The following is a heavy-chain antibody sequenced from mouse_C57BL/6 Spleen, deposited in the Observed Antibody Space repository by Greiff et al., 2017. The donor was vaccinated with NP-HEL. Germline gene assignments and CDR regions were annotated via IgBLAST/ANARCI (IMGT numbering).Heavy chain of an antibody. Sequence: VQLQQSGAELVRPGASVKLSCTASGFNIKDYYMHWVKQRPEQGLEWIGWIDPENGDTEYASKFQGKATITADTSSNTAYLQLSSLTSEDTAVYYCTLYSNYYFDYWGQGTTLTVSS. CDR3: TLYSNYYFDY. CDR1: GFNIKDYY. CDR2: IDPENGDT. J-gene: IGHJ2*01. V-gene: IGHV14-4*01. D-gene: IGHD2-5*01.